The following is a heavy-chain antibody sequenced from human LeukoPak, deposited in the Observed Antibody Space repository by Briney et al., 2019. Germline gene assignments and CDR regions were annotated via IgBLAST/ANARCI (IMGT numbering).Heavy chain of an antibody. V-gene: IGHV1-3*01. D-gene: IGHD2-2*01. CDR1: GNTFTSYA. CDR2: INAGNGNT. Sequence: ASVKVSCKASGNTFTSYAMHWVRQAPGQRLGWMGWINAGNGNTKYSQKFQGRVTITRDTSASTAYMELSSLRSEDTAVYYCASLGYCSSTSCGYYYYMDVWGKGTTVTVSS. J-gene: IGHJ6*03. CDR3: ASLGYCSSTSCGYYYYMDV.